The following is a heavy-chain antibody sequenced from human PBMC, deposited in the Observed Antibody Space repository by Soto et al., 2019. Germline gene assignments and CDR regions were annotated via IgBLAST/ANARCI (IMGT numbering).Heavy chain of an antibody. J-gene: IGHJ5*02. CDR1: GFSLTTSGVG. D-gene: IGHD4-17*01. CDR2: IYWDDDK. Sequence: QIPLKESGPTLVTPTQTLTLTCTFSGFSLTTSGVGVGWIRQPPGKALEWLALIYWDDDKRYSPSLKSRLTINTDTSKDRVVLTLTNMDPADTATYFCSHRTTTVTWWFDPWGPGTLVTVSS. V-gene: IGHV2-5*02. CDR3: SHRTTTVTWWFDP.